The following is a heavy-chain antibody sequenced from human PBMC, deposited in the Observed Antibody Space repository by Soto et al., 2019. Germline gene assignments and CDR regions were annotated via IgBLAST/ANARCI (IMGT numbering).Heavy chain of an antibody. D-gene: IGHD5-18*01. V-gene: IGHV1-69*13. CDR2: IIPIFGTT. Sequence: GASVKVSCKASGGTFINSAIIWVRQAPAQGLEWMGGIIPIFGTTNYAQKFQGRLTISADEFSSTAYMELNILRSEDTAVYFWATPAESPDTAMLNGLEHWGQGSLVTVSS. CDR1: GGTFINSA. CDR3: ATPAESPDTAMLNGLEH. J-gene: IGHJ1*01.